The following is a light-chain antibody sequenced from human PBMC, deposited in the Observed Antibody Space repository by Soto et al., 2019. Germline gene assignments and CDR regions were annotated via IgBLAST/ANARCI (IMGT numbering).Light chain of an antibody. Sequence: EIVLTQSPGTLSLSPGERATLSCRASQSVSSSYLAWYQQKPGQAPRLLIYSASSRATGIPDRFSGSGSGTDFTLTISRLEPEDFAVYYCQHQGTFGQGTKVEIK. V-gene: IGKV3-20*01. CDR2: SAS. CDR1: QSVSSSY. CDR3: QHQGT. J-gene: IGKJ1*01.